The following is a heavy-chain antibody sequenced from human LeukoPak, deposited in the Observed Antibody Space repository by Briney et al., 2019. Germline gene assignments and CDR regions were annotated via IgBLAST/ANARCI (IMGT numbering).Heavy chain of an antibody. CDR3: ATAGGDSSWAFFDY. Sequence: GASVTVSCKASGYTFTSYAMHWVRQAPGQRLEWMGWINAGNGNTKYSQKFQGRVTITRDTSASTAYMELSSLRSEDTAVYYCATAGGDSSWAFFDYWGQGTLVTVSS. CDR2: INAGNGNT. CDR1: GYTFTSYA. V-gene: IGHV1-3*01. J-gene: IGHJ4*02. D-gene: IGHD6-13*01.